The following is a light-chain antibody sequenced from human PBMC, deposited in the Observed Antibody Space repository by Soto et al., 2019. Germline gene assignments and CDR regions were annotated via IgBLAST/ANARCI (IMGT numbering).Light chain of an antibody. CDR1: SSDVGSYNL. J-gene: IGLJ2*01. Sequence: QSALTQPASVSGSPGQSITISYTGTSSDVGSYNLVSWYQQHPGKAPKLMIYEGSKRPSGVSNRFSGSKSGNTASLTISGLQAEDEADYYCCSYAGSSTFGVFGGGTKVTVL. V-gene: IGLV2-23*03. CDR3: CSYAGSSTFGV. CDR2: EGS.